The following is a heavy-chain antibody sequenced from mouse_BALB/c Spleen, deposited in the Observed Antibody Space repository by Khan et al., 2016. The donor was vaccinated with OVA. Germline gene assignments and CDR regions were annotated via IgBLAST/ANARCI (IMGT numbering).Heavy chain of an antibody. V-gene: IGHV7-3*02. D-gene: IGHD6-1*01. CDR2: ISHKANGSTT. Sequence: EVKLVESGGGLVQPGGSLRLSCAPSGFTFTDYYMSWVRQPPGKGLEWLGFISHKANGSTTDYSVSVKGRFTISRDYSPTFLHLQMNTLRAEDSATYYCARDNASAMDYWGQGTSVTVSS. CDR1: GFTFTDYY. CDR3: ARDNASAMDY. J-gene: IGHJ4*01.